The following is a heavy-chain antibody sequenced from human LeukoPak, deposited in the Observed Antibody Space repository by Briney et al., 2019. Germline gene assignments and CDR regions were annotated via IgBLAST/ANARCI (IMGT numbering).Heavy chain of an antibody. CDR1: GGSISSSSYY. D-gene: IGHD6-19*01. CDR3: ASHSSGWTTRYYFDY. J-gene: IGHJ4*02. Sequence: PSETLSLTCTVSGGSISSSSYYWGWIRQPPGKGLEWIGSIYYSGSTNYNPSLKSRVTISVDTSKNQFSLKLSSVTAADTAVYYCASHSSGWTTRYYFDYWGQGTLVTVSS. CDR2: IYYSGST. V-gene: IGHV4-39*07.